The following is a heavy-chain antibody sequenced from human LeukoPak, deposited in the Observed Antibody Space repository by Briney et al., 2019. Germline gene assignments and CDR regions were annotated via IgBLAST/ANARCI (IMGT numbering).Heavy chain of an antibody. V-gene: IGHV3-23*01. J-gene: IGHJ4*02. D-gene: IGHD6-13*01. CDR1: GFTFGDYA. CDR3: AKDQFSSSWNGGDY. CDR2: ISGSGGST. Sequence: QSGGSLRLSCTASGFTFGDYAMSWVRQAPGKGLEWVSAISGSGGSTYYADSVKGRFTISRDNSKNTLYLQMNSLRAEDTAVYYCAKDQFSSSWNGGDYWGQGTLVTVSS.